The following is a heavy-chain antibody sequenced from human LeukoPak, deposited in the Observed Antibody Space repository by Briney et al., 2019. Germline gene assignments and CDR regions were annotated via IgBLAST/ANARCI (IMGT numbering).Heavy chain of an antibody. CDR2: FDPEDGET. CDR3: ATDLYYYDSSGYYPSKYYYGMDV. CDR1: GYTLTELS. J-gene: IGHJ6*02. V-gene: IGHV1-24*01. Sequence: GASVKVSCKVSGYTLTELSMHWVRQAPGKGLEWMGGFDPEDGETIYAQKFQGRVTMTEDTSTDTAYMELSSLRSEDAAVYYCATDLYYYDSSGYYPSKYYYGMDVWGQGTTVTVSS. D-gene: IGHD3-22*01.